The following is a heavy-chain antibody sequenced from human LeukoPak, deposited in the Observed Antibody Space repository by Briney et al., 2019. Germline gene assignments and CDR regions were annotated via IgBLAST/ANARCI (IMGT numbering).Heavy chain of an antibody. CDR1: GFTFSSYG. V-gene: IGHV3-33*01. D-gene: IGHD3-3*01. CDR3: ARELSITIFGVLDS. CDR2: IWYDGSNK. J-gene: IGHJ4*02. Sequence: PGGSLRLSCAASGFTFSSYGMHWVRQAPGKGLEWVAVIWYDGSNKYYADSVRGRFTISRDNSKNTLYLQMNSLRAEGTAVYYCARELSITIFGVLDSWGQGTLVTVSS.